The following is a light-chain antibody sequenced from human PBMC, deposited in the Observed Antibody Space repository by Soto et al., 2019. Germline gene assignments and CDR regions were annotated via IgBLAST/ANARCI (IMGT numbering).Light chain of an antibody. CDR1: RSISRD. CDR2: GAS. V-gene: IGKV1-39*01. J-gene: IGKJ2*01. CDR3: QESYSSPYF. Sequence: DIRLTQSPASLSASVGDRVSITCRTSRSISRDLNWYQQKLGKAPKLLIYGASTLQGGVPSRFSGRGSGTDFTLTISGLQPEDFATYYCQESYSSPYFFGQGTKLEMK.